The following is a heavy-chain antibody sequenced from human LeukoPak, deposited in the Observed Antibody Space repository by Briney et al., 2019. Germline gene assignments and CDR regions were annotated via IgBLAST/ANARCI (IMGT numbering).Heavy chain of an antibody. Sequence: NPSETLSLTCTVSGGSINSSYYYWGWIRQPPGKGLEWIGSIYYSGSTYYNPSLKSRVTISVDTSKNQFSLKLSSVTAADTAAYYCARRGGIIRGVASYYYMDVWGKGTTVTISS. D-gene: IGHD3-10*01. V-gene: IGHV4-39*01. CDR1: GGSINSSYYY. J-gene: IGHJ6*03. CDR3: ARRGGIIRGVASYYYMDV. CDR2: IYYSGST.